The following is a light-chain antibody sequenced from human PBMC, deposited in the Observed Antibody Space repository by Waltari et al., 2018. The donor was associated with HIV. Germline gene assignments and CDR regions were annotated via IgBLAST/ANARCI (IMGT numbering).Light chain of an antibody. CDR2: ANH. J-gene: IGLJ2*01. Sequence: QSELTQPPSASGPPGQRVTISCSGSSSNIGSYPVNCYQQLPGPAPKLLIYANHQRPSGVPDRFSGSQSDTSASLAIGGLQSEDEADYYCATLDASLSGPVFGGGTKLTVL. CDR1: SSNIGSYP. V-gene: IGLV1-44*01. CDR3: ATLDASLSGPV.